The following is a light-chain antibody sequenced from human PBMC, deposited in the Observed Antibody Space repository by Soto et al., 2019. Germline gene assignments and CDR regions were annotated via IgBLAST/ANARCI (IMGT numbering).Light chain of an antibody. CDR1: SSNIGGND. J-gene: IGLJ2*01. CDR3: AAWDASLRGMV. CDR2: RSS. Sequence: QSVLTQPPSASGTPGQRVTISCSGSSSNIGGNDVHWYQHLPGTAPKLLMYRSSQRPSGVPDRFSGSKSGASASLAISGLRSEDEADYYCAAWDASLRGMVFGGGTKLTVL. V-gene: IGLV1-47*01.